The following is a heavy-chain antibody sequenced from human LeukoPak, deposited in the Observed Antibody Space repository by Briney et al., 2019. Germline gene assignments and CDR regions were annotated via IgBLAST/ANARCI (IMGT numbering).Heavy chain of an antibody. V-gene: IGHV4-34*01. D-gene: IGHD3-22*01. CDR3: ARVFDSSGYYHRNYYYYMDV. J-gene: IGHJ6*03. CDR2: INHSGST. CDR1: GGSFSGYY. Sequence: PSETLSLTCAVYGGSFSGYYWSWIRQPPGKGLEWIGEINHSGSTNYNPSLKSRVTISVDASKNQFSLKLSSVTAADTAVYYCARVFDSSGYYHRNYYYYMDVWGKGTTVTVSS.